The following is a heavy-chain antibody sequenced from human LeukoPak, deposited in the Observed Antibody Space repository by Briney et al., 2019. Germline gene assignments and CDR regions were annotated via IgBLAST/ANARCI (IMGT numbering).Heavy chain of an antibody. J-gene: IGHJ5*02. CDR3: ARDWGGRSGFDP. CDR2: INHSGST. V-gene: IGHV4-34*01. CDR1: GGSFSGYY. D-gene: IGHD3-16*01. Sequence: SETLSLTCAVYGGSFSGYYWSWIRQPPGKGLEWIGEINHSGSTNYNPSLKSRVTISVDTSKNQFSLKLSSVTAADTAVYYCARDWGGRSGFDPWGQGTLVTVSS.